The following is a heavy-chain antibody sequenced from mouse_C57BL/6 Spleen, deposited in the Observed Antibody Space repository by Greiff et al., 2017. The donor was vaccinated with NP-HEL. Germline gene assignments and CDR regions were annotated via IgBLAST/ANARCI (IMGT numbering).Heavy chain of an antibody. CDR3: ARGNFYYDYDGFAY. D-gene: IGHD2-4*01. CDR1: GYAFSSYW. Sequence: VQVVESGAELVKPGASVKISCKASGYAFSSYWMNWVKQRPGKGLEWIGQIYPGDGDTNYNGKFKGKATLTADKSSSTAYMQLSSLTSEDSAVYFCARGNFYYDYDGFAYWGQGTLVTVSA. J-gene: IGHJ3*01. CDR2: IYPGDGDT. V-gene: IGHV1-80*01.